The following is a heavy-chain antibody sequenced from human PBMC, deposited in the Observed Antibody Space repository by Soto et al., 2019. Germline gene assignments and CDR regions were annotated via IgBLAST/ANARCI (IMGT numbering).Heavy chain of an antibody. CDR2: IFAGGNT. J-gene: IGHJ4*02. V-gene: IGHV3-66*01. CDR1: GLTVGDNS. Sequence: EVQMVESGGGLVQPGGSLRLSCAASGLTVGDNSMSWVRQAPGKGLEWVSIIFAGGNTYYADSVKGRFSISRDNSKNTLYLQMNNLRAEDTALYYCARGDFDSWGQGTLVTVSS. CDR3: ARGDFDS.